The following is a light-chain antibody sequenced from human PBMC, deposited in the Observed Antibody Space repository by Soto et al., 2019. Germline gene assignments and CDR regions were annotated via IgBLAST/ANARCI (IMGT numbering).Light chain of an antibody. Sequence: DIQMTQPSTLSASVGDRVTLHCRAIQSISTYLALYQQKPGKAPEVLISHASNLESGVPSRFSGGGSGTEFTLTISRLQHDDFATYYCQQYYMYSYTFGQGTKLDIK. CDR2: HAS. CDR1: QSISTY. V-gene: IGKV1-5*01. J-gene: IGKJ2*01. CDR3: QQYYMYSYT.